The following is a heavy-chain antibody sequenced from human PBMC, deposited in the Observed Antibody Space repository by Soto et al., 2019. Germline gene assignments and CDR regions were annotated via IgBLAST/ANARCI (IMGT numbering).Heavy chain of an antibody. Sequence: SETLSLTCTVSGGSISSGGYYWSWIRQHPGKGLEWIGYIYYSGSTYYNPSLKSRVTISVDTSKNQFSLKLSSVTAADTAVYYCANEGIAAQGALDYWGQGTLVTVSS. CDR3: ANEGIAAQGALDY. V-gene: IGHV4-31*03. J-gene: IGHJ4*02. D-gene: IGHD6-6*01. CDR1: GGSISSGGYY. CDR2: IYYSGST.